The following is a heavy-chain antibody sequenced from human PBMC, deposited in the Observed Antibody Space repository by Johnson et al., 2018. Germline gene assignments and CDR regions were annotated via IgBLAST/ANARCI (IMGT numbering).Heavy chain of an antibody. V-gene: IGHV3-48*04. D-gene: IGHD6-19*01. Sequence: VQLVESGGGLVKPGGSLRLSCAASGFTFSSYSMNWVRQAPGKGLEWVSYISSSSSTIYYADSVKGRFTISRDNAKNSLYLQMNSLRAVDTAVYYCARDSPGGGWPRDSFDSWGQGTMVTVSS. J-gene: IGHJ3*02. CDR2: ISSSSSTI. CDR1: GFTFSSYS. CDR3: ARDSPGGGWPRDSFDS.